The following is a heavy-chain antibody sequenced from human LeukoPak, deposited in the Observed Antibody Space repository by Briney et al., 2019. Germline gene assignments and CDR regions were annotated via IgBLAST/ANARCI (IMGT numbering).Heavy chain of an antibody. J-gene: IGHJ6*02. Sequence: GRSLRPSCPASRFTLSSYSMHWVRQAPGKGMEWISVVYGGGSTYYADFVKGRFTVTRDISKNTPYLQMNSVRAEDTAVYYCARGQGYYDGLDIWGQGTTVTVSS. CDR3: ARGQGYYDGLDI. V-gene: IGHV3-66*01. CDR2: VYGGGST. CDR1: RFTLSSYS.